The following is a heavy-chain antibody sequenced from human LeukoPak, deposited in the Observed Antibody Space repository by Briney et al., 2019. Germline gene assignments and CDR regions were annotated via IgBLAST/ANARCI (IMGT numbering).Heavy chain of an antibody. CDR1: GFTVSSNY. V-gene: IGHV3-66*01. D-gene: IGHD3-10*01. Sequence: GRSLRLSCAASGFTVSSNYMSWVRQAPGKGLEWVSVIYSGGSTYYADSVKGRFTISRDNSKNTLYLQMNSLRAEDTAVYYCARELVRGYYFDYWGQGTLVTVSS. J-gene: IGHJ4*02. CDR2: IYSGGST. CDR3: ARELVRGYYFDY.